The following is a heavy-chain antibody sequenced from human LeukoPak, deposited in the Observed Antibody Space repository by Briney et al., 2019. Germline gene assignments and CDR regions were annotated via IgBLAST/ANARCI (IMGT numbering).Heavy chain of an antibody. CDR2: IIPIFGTA. D-gene: IGHD3-9*01. V-gene: IGHV1-69*13. Sequence: SVKVSCKASGGTFSSYAISWVRQAPGQGLEWMGGIIPIFGTANYAQKFQGRVTITADESTSTAYMELSSLRSEDTAVYYCARRPPMTGSPFDYWGQGTLVTVSS. J-gene: IGHJ4*02. CDR3: ARRPPMTGSPFDY. CDR1: GGTFSSYA.